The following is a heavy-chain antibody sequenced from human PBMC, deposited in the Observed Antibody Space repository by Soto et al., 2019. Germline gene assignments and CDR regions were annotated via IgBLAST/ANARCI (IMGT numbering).Heavy chain of an antibody. CDR3: AREYDSSGYYHGVGFY. CDR1: GYTFTSYG. CDR2: ISAYNGNT. V-gene: IGHV1-18*01. D-gene: IGHD3-22*01. Sequence: ASVKVSCKASGYTFTSYGISWVRQAPGQGLEWMGWISAYNGNTNYAQKLQGRVTMTTDTSTSTAYMELRSLRSDDTAVYYCAREYDSSGYYHGVGFYWGQGTLVTVSS. J-gene: IGHJ4*02.